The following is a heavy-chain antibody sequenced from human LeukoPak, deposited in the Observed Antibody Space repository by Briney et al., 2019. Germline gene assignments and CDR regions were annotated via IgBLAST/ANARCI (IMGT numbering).Heavy chain of an antibody. CDR3: ARLLTSGWYVDY. CDR2: IDPSDSYT. Sequence: GESLKISCKGSGYSFTTYWISWVRQMPGKGLEWMGRIDPSDSYTSYNPSFQGHVTISADKSISTAYLQWSSLKASDTAMYYCARLLTSGWYVDYWGQGTLVTVSS. D-gene: IGHD6-19*01. CDR1: GYSFTTYW. V-gene: IGHV5-10-1*01. J-gene: IGHJ4*02.